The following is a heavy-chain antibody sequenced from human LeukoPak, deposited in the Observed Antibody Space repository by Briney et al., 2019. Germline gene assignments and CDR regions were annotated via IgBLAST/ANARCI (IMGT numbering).Heavy chain of an antibody. CDR3: ARRTVYCSSTSCSN. V-gene: IGHV3-48*01. CDR2: ISSSSSTI. Sequence: GGSLRLSCAASGFTSSSYSMNWVRQAPGKGLEWVSYISSSSSTIYYADSVKGRFTISRDNAKNSLYLQMNSLRAEDTAVYYCARRTVYCSSTSCSNWGQGTLVTVSS. CDR1: GFTSSSYS. J-gene: IGHJ4*02. D-gene: IGHD2-2*01.